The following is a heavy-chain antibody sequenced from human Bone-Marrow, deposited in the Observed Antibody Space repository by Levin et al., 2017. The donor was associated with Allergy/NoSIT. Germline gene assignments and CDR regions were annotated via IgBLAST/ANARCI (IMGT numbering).Heavy chain of an antibody. CDR2: IPIGSGGST. Sequence: GESLKISCAASGFTFSRNAMTWVRQAPGKGLEWVSTIPIGSGGSTYYADSVKGRFTISRDNSTSTLYLQMNSLRAEDTAVYYCAQDAHSVCYTWGQGTLVTVSS. V-gene: IGHV3-23*01. CDR3: AQDAHSVCYT. D-gene: IGHD2-8*01. J-gene: IGHJ4*02. CDR1: GFTFSRNA.